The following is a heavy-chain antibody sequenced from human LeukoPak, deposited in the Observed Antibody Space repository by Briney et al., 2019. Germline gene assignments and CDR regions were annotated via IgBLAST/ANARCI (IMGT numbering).Heavy chain of an antibody. CDR3: AKFYDILTGYFDY. CDR1: GFPFSSYA. D-gene: IGHD3-9*01. J-gene: IGHJ4*02. V-gene: IGHV3-23*01. CDR2: ISGGSDNTYYA. Sequence: PGGSLRLSCAAPGFPFSSYAMSWVRQSPGKGLEWVSAISGGSDNTYYAYYADSVRGRFTISRDSSKNMLYLQMNSLRAEDTAVYYCAKFYDILTGYFDYWGQGTLVTVSS.